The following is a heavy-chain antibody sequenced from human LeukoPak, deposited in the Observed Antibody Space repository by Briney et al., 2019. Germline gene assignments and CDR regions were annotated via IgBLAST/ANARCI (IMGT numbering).Heavy chain of an antibody. CDR2: INHSGST. D-gene: IGHD5-12*01. Sequence: SETLCLTCAVYGGSFSGYYWSWIRQPPGKGLEWIGEINHSGSTNYNPSLKSRVTISVDTSKNQFSLKLSSVTAADTAVYYCARGIYVDIVATAPPFDYWGQGTLVTVSS. V-gene: IGHV4-34*01. J-gene: IGHJ4*02. CDR3: ARGIYVDIVATAPPFDY. CDR1: GGSFSGYY.